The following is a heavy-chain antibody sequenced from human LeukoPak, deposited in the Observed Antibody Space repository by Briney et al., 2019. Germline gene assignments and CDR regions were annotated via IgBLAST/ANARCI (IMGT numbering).Heavy chain of an antibody. CDR3: ARSSEGRYYYDSSGYSYYYYMDV. D-gene: IGHD3-22*01. J-gene: IGHJ6*03. CDR2: IYYSGST. CDR1: GGSISSYY. Sequence: SETLSLTCTVSGGSISSYYWSWIRQPAGKGLEWIGYIYYSGSTSYNPSLKSRVTISVDTSKNQFSLKLSSVTAADTAVYYCARSSEGRYYYDSSGYSYYYYMDVWGKGTTVTISS. V-gene: IGHV4-59*01.